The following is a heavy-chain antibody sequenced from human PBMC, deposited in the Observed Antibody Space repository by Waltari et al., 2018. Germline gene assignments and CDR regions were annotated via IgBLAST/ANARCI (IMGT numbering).Heavy chain of an antibody. CDR2: IYPGDSDT. D-gene: IGHD3-10*01. CDR1: GYSFTSYW. J-gene: IGHJ4*02. CDR3: ARQEYGSGSYYEFDY. V-gene: IGHV5-51*01. Sequence: EVQLVQSGAEVKKPGESLTISCKGSGYSFTSYWIGWVRQMPGKGLEWMGIIYPGDSDTRYSPSFQGQVTISADKSISTAYLQWNSLKASDTAMYYCARQEYGSGSYYEFDYWGQGTLVTVSS.